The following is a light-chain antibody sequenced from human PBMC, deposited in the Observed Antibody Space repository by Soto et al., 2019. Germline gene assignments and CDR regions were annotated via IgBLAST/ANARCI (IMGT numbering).Light chain of an antibody. Sequence: QSVLTQPPSASGTPGQRVTISCSGSSSNIARNSVNWYQQLPGTAPKLLIYDNNQRPSGVPDRFSGSKSGTSASLAISGLQSEDEADYYCAAWDDSLNGVVFGGGTKLTV. J-gene: IGLJ2*01. V-gene: IGLV1-44*01. CDR2: DNN. CDR1: SSNIARNS. CDR3: AAWDDSLNGVV.